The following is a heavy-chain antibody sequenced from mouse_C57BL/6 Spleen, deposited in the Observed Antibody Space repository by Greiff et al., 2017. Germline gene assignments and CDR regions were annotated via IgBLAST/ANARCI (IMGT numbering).Heavy chain of an antibody. V-gene: IGHV1-39*01. Sequence: VQLQQSGPELVKPGASVKISCKASGYSFTDYNMNWVKQSNGKSLEWIGVINPNYGTTSYNQQFKGKATLTVDPSSSTAYMQLNSLTSEDSAVXYCARREHYGYDPYYFDDWGKGTTRTVSS. CDR3: ARREHYGYDPYYFDD. D-gene: IGHD2-2*01. CDR1: GYSFTDYN. CDR2: INPNYGTT. J-gene: IGHJ2*01.